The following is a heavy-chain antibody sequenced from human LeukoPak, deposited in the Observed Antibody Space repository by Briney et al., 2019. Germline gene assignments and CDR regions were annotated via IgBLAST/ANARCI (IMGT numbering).Heavy chain of an antibody. CDR1: GGSISSHY. CDR2: IYDSGST. CDR3: AREYSGSYGAFDI. V-gene: IGHV4-59*11. D-gene: IGHD1-26*01. Sequence: PSETLSLTCTVSGGSISSHYWSWIRQPPGKGLEWIGYIYDSGSTNYNPSLESRVTISVDTSKNQFSLKLSSVTAADTAVYYCAREYSGSYGAFDIWGQGTMVTVSS. J-gene: IGHJ3*02.